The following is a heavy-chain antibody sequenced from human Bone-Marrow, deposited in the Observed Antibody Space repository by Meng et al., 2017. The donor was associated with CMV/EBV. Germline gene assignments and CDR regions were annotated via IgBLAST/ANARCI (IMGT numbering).Heavy chain of an antibody. D-gene: IGHD2-2*01. CDR1: GGSISSSSYY. Sequence: SETLSLTCTASGGSISSSSYYWGWIRQPPGKGLEWIGSIYYSGSTYYNPSLKSRVTISVDTSKNQFSLKLSSVTAADTAVYYCARRLLVYQLLSRRSYWYFDLWRRGPRVTGYS. V-gene: IGHV4-39*07. CDR2: IYYSGST. J-gene: IGHJ2*01. CDR3: ARRLLVYQLLSRRSYWYFDL.